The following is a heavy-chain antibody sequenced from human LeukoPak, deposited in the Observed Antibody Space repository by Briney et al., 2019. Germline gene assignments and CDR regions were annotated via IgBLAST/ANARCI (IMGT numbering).Heavy chain of an antibody. V-gene: IGHV4-34*01. D-gene: IGHD2-2*01. Sequence: PSETLSLTCTVYGGSFSGYYWSWIRQPPGKGLEWLGEINHSGSTNYNPSLKSRVTISVDTSKNQFSLKLSSVTAADTAVYYCARGLGVVVPAASGLDYWGQGTLVTVSS. CDR2: INHSGST. J-gene: IGHJ4*02. CDR1: GGSFSGYY. CDR3: ARGLGVVVPAASGLDY.